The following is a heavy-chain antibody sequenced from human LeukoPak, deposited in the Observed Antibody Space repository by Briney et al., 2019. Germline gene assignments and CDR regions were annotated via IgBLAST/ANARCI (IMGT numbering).Heavy chain of an antibody. D-gene: IGHD2-2*01. V-gene: IGHV4-4*07. CDR3: ARQYQLLSSYYYYGIDV. CDR1: GVSISSYY. CDR2: IYTSGST. Sequence: SETLSLTCTVSGVSISSYYWSWIRQPAGKGLEWLGRIYTSGSTNYNPSLKSRVTMSVDTSKNQCSLKLSSVTAAATAVYYCARQYQLLSSYYYYGIDVWGQGTTVTVSS. J-gene: IGHJ6*02.